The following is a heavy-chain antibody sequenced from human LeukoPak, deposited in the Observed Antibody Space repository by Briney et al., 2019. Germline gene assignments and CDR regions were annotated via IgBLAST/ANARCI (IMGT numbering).Heavy chain of an antibody. D-gene: IGHD3-22*01. CDR2: MYYSGST. J-gene: IGHJ6*02. CDR1: GGSISSYY. Sequence: QPSETLSLTCTVSGGSISSYYWSWIRQPPGKGLEWIGYMYYSGSTNYNPSLRSRVTISVDTSKNQFSLKLSSVTAADTAVYYCAGGYNYYDSSAYPGFDGMYVWGQGTTVTVSS. V-gene: IGHV4-59*08. CDR3: AGGYNYYDSSAYPGFDGMYV.